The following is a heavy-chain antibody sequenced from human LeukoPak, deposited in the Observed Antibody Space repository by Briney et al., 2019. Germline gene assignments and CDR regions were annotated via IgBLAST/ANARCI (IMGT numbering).Heavy chain of an antibody. CDR2: VYYSGST. V-gene: IGHV4-59*08. CDR3: ASSPRLTTSWFLFDS. CDR1: GDSFSNHY. Sequence: PSETLSLTCSVSGDSFSNHYWTWIRQPPGKGLEWIGYVYYSGSTNYNPSLKTRLHLSVDTSKNRFSLKLSSVTAADTAVYYCASSPRLTTSWFLFDSWGHGTQVTVSS. J-gene: IGHJ5*01. D-gene: IGHD2-2*01.